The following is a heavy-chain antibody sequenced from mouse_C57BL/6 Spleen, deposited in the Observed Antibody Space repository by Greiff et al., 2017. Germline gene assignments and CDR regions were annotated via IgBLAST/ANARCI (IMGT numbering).Heavy chain of an antibody. CDR3: ARDEGSSPFAY. CDR2: INPSNGGT. D-gene: IGHD1-1*01. J-gene: IGHJ3*01. V-gene: IGHV1-53*01. Sequence: QVQLQQPGAELVKPGASVKMSCKASGYTFTSYWMHWVKQRPGQGLEWIGNINPSNGGTNYNEKVKSKATLTVDKSSSTAYMQLSSLTSEDSAVYYCARDEGSSPFAYWGQGTLVTVSA. CDR1: GYTFTSYW.